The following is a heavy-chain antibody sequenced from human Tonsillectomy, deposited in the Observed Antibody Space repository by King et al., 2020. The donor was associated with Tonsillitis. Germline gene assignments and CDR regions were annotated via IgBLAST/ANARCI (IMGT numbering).Heavy chain of an antibody. CDR3: ARGGELLWIGELYYFFDY. CDR1: GFTFNTYA. V-gene: IGHV3-30*04. Sequence: VQLVESGGGVVQPGRSLRLSCAASGFTFNTYAMHWVRQAPGKGLEWVAVISSDGNNQYYADSVKGRLTISRDNSKNTLYLQMDSLRAEDTAVYYCARGGELLWIGELYYFFDYWGQGTLVTVSS. J-gene: IGHJ4*02. D-gene: IGHD3-10*01. CDR2: ISSDGNNQ.